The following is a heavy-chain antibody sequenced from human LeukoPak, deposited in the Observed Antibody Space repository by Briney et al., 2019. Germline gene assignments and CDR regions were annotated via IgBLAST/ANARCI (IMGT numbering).Heavy chain of an antibody. CDR1: GFIFSNAC. CDR2: IKSKADGGTT. V-gene: IGHV3-15*01. Sequence: GRSLRLSCAPSGFIFSNACMSWVGQVPAKGWEWVGRIKSKADGGTTDYAAPVRGRFTISRDDKKNTLDLQMNSLKTEDTAVYFCTTDPTGTISDYWSQGTLVTVSS. D-gene: IGHD3-9*01. J-gene: IGHJ4*02. CDR3: TTDPTGTISDY.